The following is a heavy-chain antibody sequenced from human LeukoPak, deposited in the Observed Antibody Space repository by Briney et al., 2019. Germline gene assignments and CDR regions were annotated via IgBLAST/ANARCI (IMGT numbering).Heavy chain of an antibody. J-gene: IGHJ4*02. Sequence: PGGSLRLSCAASGFTFSDHYMDWVRQAPGKGLEWVGRTRNKANSYTTEYAASVKGRFTISRDDSKNSLYLQMNSLKTEDTAVYYCARAAGDSGAFDYWGQGTLVTVSS. CDR1: GFTFSDHY. V-gene: IGHV3-72*01. D-gene: IGHD3-10*01. CDR2: TRNKANSYTT. CDR3: ARAAGDSGAFDY.